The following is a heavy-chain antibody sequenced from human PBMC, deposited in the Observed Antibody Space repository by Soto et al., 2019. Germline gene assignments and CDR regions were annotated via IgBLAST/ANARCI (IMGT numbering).Heavy chain of an antibody. J-gene: IGHJ4*02. Sequence: VSLSLASAASGLTFSGSAAHWVRQASGKGLEWVGRIRSKANSYATAYAASVKGRFTISRDDSKNTAYLQMNSLKTEDTAVYYCTSFLEGRRVGTLGLTKPIQWGQGTLVTVSS. CDR1: GLTFSGSA. CDR3: TSFLEGRRVGTLGLTKPIQ. CDR2: IRSKANSYAT. D-gene: IGHD1-1*01. V-gene: IGHV3-73*01.